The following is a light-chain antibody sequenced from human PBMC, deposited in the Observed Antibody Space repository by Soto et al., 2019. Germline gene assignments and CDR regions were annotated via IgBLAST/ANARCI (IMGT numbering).Light chain of an antibody. CDR2: DVT. V-gene: IGLV2-14*01. CDR1: SNDVGGYVF. J-gene: IGLJ2*01. Sequence: QSALTQPASASGSPGQSINLSCTGTSNDVGGYVFFSWYQQHPGKAPKLVIYDVTIRPTGASNRFSGSSSGNTASLTISALQAEDEADYYCSSYTSSSTLAFGGGTKLTVL. CDR3: SSYTSSSTLA.